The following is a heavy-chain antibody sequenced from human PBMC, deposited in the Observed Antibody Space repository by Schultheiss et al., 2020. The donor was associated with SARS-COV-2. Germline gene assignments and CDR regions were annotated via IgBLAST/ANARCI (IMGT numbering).Heavy chain of an antibody. CDR1: GGTFSSYA. Sequence: ASVKVSCKASGGTFSSYAINWVRQATGQGLEWMGWMNPNSGNTGYAQKFQGRVTMTRNTSISTAYMELSSLRSDDTAVYYCAREAKASNWDGMDVWGQGTTVTVSS. J-gene: IGHJ6*02. CDR3: AREAKASNWDGMDV. CDR2: MNPNSGNT. V-gene: IGHV1-8*02. D-gene: IGHD1-1*01.